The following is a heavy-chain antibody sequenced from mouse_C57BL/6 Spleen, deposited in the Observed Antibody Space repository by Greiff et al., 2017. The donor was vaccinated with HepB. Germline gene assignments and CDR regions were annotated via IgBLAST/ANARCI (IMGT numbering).Heavy chain of an antibody. Sequence: QVQLQQSGAELVRPGTSVKVSCKASGYAFTNYLIEWVKQRPGQGLEWIGVINPGSGGTNYNEKFKGKATLTADKSASTAYMQLSSLTSEDSAVYFCAGEGGYWGQGTTLTVSS. CDR1: GYAFTNYL. CDR3: AGEGGY. CDR2: INPGSGGT. J-gene: IGHJ2*01. V-gene: IGHV1-54*01.